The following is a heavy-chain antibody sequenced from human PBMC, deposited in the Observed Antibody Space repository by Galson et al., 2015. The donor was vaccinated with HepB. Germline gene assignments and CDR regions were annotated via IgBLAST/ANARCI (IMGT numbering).Heavy chain of an antibody. CDR1: GYTFTGFY. J-gene: IGHJ5*02. CDR3: ARARQANYFDSSGSSPRVNCFDP. CDR2: INPSSGGT. D-gene: IGHD3-22*01. Sequence: SVKVSCKASGYTFTGFYMHWVRQAPGQGLEWMGRINPSSGGTNYGQKFQGRVTMTRDTSISTAYMELSRLRGDDTAVYYCARARQANYFDSSGSSPRVNCFDPGGQGTLVTVSS. V-gene: IGHV1-2*06.